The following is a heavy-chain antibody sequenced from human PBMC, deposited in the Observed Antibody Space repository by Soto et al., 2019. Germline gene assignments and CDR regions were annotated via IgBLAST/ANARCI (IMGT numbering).Heavy chain of an antibody. V-gene: IGHV3-48*02. CDR3: ARDNGIEGSFDP. CDR2: ITFGSTTT. CDR1: GFRFSTYS. J-gene: IGHJ5*02. Sequence: EMQLVESGGGLVQRGGSLRLSCAASGFRFSTYSMNWVRQAPGKGLEWIAYITFGSTTTFYADSVKGRFTISRDDAKNSLYLQMNSLRDGDTSVYYCARDNGIEGSFDPWGQGTLVTVSS.